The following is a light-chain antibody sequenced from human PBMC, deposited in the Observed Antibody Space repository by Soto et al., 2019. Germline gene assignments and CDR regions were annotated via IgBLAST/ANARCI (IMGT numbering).Light chain of an antibody. CDR1: SSDVGGYNR. CDR2: DVS. J-gene: IGLJ1*01. V-gene: IGLV2-18*02. CDR3: TSYATGSAYV. Sequence: QSALTQPPSVSGSPGQSVTISCTGTSSDVGGYNRVSWYQQPPGKAPKLLIYDVSNRPSGGSTRFSGSKSGNTASLTISGPQAEDGAEYYCTSYATGSAYVFGPGTKLTVL.